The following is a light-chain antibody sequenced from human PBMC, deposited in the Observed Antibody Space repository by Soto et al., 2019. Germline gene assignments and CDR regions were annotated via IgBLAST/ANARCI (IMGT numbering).Light chain of an antibody. J-gene: IGKJ1*01. Sequence: EIVMTPSPATLSVSTGQRSTLSCRASQSVSIKLAWYQQKPGQAPRLLIYGASSRATGIPDRFSGSGSGTDFTLTISRLEPEDFAVYYCQQYGRSPTTFGQGTKVDIK. V-gene: IGKV3-20*01. CDR3: QQYGRSPTT. CDR1: QSVSIK. CDR2: GAS.